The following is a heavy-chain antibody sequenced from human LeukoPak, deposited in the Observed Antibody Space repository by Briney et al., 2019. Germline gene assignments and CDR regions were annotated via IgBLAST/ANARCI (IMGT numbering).Heavy chain of an antibody. CDR3: ARATLRYVDIDY. V-gene: IGHV1-2*02. CDR2: INPNSGGT. CDR1: GNTFTGYY. D-gene: IGHD3-16*01. J-gene: IGHJ4*02. Sequence: ASVKVSCKASGNTFTGYYMHWVRQAPGQGLEWMGWINPNSGGTNYAQKFQGRVTMTRDTSISTAYMELSRLRSDDTAVYYCARATLRYVDIDYWGQGTLVTVSS.